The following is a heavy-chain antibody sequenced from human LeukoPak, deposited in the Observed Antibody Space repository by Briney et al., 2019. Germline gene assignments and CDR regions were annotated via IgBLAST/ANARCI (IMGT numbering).Heavy chain of an antibody. Sequence: PGGSLRLSCAASGFTFSNAWMSWVRQAPGKGLEWVGRIKSKTDGGTTDYAAPVKGRFTISRDDSKNTLYLQMNSLKTEDTAVYYCTTAVLYVWGSYRQNFDYWGQGTLVTVSS. CDR1: GFTFSNAW. CDR2: IKSKTDGGTT. CDR3: TTAVLYVWGSYRQNFDY. D-gene: IGHD3-16*02. J-gene: IGHJ4*02. V-gene: IGHV3-15*01.